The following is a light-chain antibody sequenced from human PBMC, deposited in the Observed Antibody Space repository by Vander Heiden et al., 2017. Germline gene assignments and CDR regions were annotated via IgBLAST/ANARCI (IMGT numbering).Light chain of an antibody. J-gene: IGKJ2*01. CDR1: QSISSY. V-gene: IGKV1-39*01. Sequence: TITCRASQSISSYLNWYQQKPGKAPKLLIYAASSLQSGVPSRFSGSGSGTDFTLTISILQPEDFATYYCQQSYSTPYTFGQGTKLEIK. CDR3: QQSYSTPYT. CDR2: AAS.